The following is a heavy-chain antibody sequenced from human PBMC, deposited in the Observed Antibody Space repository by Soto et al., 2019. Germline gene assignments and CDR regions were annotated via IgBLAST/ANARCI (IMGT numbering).Heavy chain of an antibody. V-gene: IGHV4-59*01. J-gene: IGHJ4*02. CDR2: VYYSGST. D-gene: IGHD6-19*01. CDR1: VDSLTGYD. Sequence: KPSETLSLTCTVSVDSLTGYDWAWIRQPPGKGLECICYVYYSGSTNYNPSLESRLTISVYTAKNRISLSLGPVTAADTAIYYCGRGNPHSTRWALWGQGTTVTVSS. CDR3: GRGNPHSTRWAL.